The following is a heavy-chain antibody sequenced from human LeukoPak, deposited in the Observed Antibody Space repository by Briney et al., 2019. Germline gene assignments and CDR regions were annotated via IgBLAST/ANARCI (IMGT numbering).Heavy chain of an antibody. CDR3: AKEGSKLGSSSSWYHWYYFDY. CDR2: ISWNSGSI. D-gene: IGHD6-13*01. J-gene: IGHJ4*02. CDR1: GFTFDDYA. V-gene: IGHV3-9*01. Sequence: PGRSLRLSCAASGFTFDDYAMHWVRQAPGKGLEWVSGISWNSGSIGYADSVKGRFTISRDNAKNSLYLQMNSLRAEDTALYYCAKEGSKLGSSSSWYHWYYFDYWGQGTLVTVSS.